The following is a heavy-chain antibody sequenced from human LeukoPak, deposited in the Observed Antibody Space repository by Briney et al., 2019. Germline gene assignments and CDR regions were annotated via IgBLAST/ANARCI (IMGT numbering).Heavy chain of an antibody. V-gene: IGHV3-23*01. CDR2: ISGSGGST. D-gene: IGHD1-1*01. CDR3: AKDRRLGTTTPYFDY. Sequence: SGGSLRLSCAASGFTFSSYGMSWVRQAPGKGLEWVSAISGSGGSTYYADSVKVRFTISRDNSKNPLYLQMNSLRAEDTAVYYCAKDRRLGTTTPYFDYWGQGTLVTVSS. CDR1: GFTFSSYG. J-gene: IGHJ4*02.